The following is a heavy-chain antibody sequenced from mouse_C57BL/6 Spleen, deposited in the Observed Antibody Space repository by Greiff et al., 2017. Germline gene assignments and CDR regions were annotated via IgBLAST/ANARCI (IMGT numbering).Heavy chain of an antibody. CDR2: INPNNGGT. D-gene: IGHD1-1*01. V-gene: IGHV1-18*01. CDR1: GYTFTDYN. CDR3: ARRGSSSRYYFDY. Sequence: VQLKQSGPELVKPGASVKIPCKASGYTFTDYNMDWVKQSHGNSLEWIGDINPNNGGTIYNQKFKGKATLTADKSSSTAYMELRSLTSEDTAVYYCARRGSSSRYYFDYWGQGTTLTVSS. J-gene: IGHJ2*01.